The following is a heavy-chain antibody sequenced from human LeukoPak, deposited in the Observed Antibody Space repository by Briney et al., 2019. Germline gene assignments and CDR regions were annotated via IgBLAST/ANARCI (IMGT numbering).Heavy chain of an antibody. Sequence: GGSLRLSCAASGFTFSSYAMSWVRQAPGKGLEWVSTITGSGAGTYYADSVKGRSTISRDNSKNTLYLQMNSLRAEDTAVYYCAREFLGFHPWGQGTLVTVSS. CDR3: AREFLGFHP. V-gene: IGHV3-23*01. CDR2: ITGSGAGT. J-gene: IGHJ5*02. CDR1: GFTFSSYA. D-gene: IGHD2/OR15-2a*01.